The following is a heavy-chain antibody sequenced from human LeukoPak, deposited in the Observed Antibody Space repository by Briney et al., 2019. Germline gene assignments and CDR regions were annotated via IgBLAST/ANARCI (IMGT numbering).Heavy chain of an antibody. CDR1: GFTFDDYA. D-gene: IGHD6-19*01. J-gene: IGHJ5*02. Sequence: PGRSLRLSCAASGFTFDDYAMHWVRQAPGKGLEWVSSISSSSSYISYADSLKGRFTISRDNAKNSLYLQMNSLRAEDTAVYYCARVSNSGWGSRFDPWGQGTLVTVSS. CDR2: ISSSSSYI. V-gene: IGHV3-21*01. CDR3: ARVSNSGWGSRFDP.